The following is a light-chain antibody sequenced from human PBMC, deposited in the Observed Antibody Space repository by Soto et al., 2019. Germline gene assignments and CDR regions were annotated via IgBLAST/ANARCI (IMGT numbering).Light chain of an antibody. Sequence: QSALTQPASVSGSPGQSITISCTGTSSDVGGYKYVSWHQQHPGKAPKLMIYEVSKRPSGVSNRFSGSKSGNTASLTISGLQAEDEADYYCSSYTGSNTLVFGGGTKLTVL. V-gene: IGLV2-14*01. CDR3: SSYTGSNTLV. CDR1: SSDVGGYKY. J-gene: IGLJ3*02. CDR2: EVS.